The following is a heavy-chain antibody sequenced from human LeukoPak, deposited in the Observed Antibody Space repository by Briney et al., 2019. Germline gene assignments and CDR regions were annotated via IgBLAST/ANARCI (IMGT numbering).Heavy chain of an antibody. CDR2: IYYSGST. J-gene: IGHJ4*02. D-gene: IGHD6-6*01. Sequence: SETLSLTCTVSGGSISSYYWSWIRQPPENGLEWIGHIYYSGSTNYKPSLKSRVTISLDTSKNQFSLKLSSVTAADTAVYYCARLSIASRVRIFDYWGQGTLVTVSS. CDR3: ARLSIASRVRIFDY. V-gene: IGHV4-59*08. CDR1: GGSISSYY.